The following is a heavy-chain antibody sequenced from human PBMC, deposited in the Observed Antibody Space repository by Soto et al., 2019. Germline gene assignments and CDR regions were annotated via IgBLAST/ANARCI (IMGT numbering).Heavy chain of an antibody. Sequence: QVQLQESGPKLVKPSETLSLTCSVSGGSISGYYWRWIRQAPGKGLEWIGYIFYGGRPSYNPSLKSRVTISADTPKNQFSLRLASVTAADTAVYYCARDHGITAEFYFDFWGQGTLVTVSS. J-gene: IGHJ4*02. CDR1: GGSISGYY. V-gene: IGHV4-59*01. CDR3: ARDHGITAEFYFDF. D-gene: IGHD3-16*01. CDR2: IFYGGRP.